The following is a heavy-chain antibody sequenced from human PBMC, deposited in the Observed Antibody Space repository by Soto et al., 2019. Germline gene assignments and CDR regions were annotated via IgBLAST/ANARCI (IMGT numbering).Heavy chain of an antibody. V-gene: IGHV3-7*01. CDR1: GLTFSSYW. D-gene: IGHD3-9*01. J-gene: IGHJ4*02. CDR3: ARGILRYFD. Sequence: GGSLRLSCAASGLTFSSYWMSWVRQAPGKGLEWVANIKQDGSEKYYVDSVKGRFTISRDNAKKSLYLQMNSLRAEDTAVYYCARGILRYFDWGQGTLVTVSS. CDR2: IKQDGSEK.